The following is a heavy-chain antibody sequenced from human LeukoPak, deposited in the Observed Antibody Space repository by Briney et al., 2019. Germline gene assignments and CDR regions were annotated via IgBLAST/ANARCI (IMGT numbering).Heavy chain of an antibody. CDR2: INPNSGGT. V-gene: IGHV1-2*02. CDR1: GYTFTGYY. J-gene: IGHJ5*02. CDR3: ARDAQHYYGSGSYPHNWFDP. D-gene: IGHD3-10*01. Sequence: ASVKVSCKASGYTFTGYYMHWVRQAPGQGLEWMGWINPNSGGTNYVQKFQGRVTMTRDTSISTAYMELSRLRSDDTAVYYCARDAQHYYGSGSYPHNWFDPWGQGTLVTVSS.